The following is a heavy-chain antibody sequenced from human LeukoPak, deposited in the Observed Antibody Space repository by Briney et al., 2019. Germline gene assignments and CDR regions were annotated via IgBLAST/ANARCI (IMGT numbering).Heavy chain of an antibody. V-gene: IGHV3-9*03. CDR1: GFTFDDYA. J-gene: IGHJ3*02. CDR3: AKDRGSGSYYAYDAFDI. Sequence: HPGGSLRLSCAASGFTFDDYAMHWVRQAPGKGLEWVSGISWNSGSIGYADSVKGRFTISRDNAKNSLYLQMNSLRADDMALYYCAKDRGSGSYYAYDAFDIWGQGTMVTVSS. CDR2: ISWNSGSI. D-gene: IGHD3-10*01.